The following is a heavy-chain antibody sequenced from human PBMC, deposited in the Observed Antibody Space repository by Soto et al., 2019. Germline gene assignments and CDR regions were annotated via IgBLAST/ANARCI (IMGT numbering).Heavy chain of an antibody. CDR3: ARDYYDFWSGYLSCMDV. CDR2: INPSGGST. Sequence: ASVKVSCKASGYTFTSYYMHWVRQAPGQGLEWMGIINPSGGSTSYARKFQGRVTMTRDTSTSTVYMELSSLRSEDTAVYYCARDYYDFWSGYLSCMDVWGQGTTVTVSS. V-gene: IGHV1-46*01. D-gene: IGHD3-3*01. J-gene: IGHJ6*02. CDR1: GYTFTSYY.